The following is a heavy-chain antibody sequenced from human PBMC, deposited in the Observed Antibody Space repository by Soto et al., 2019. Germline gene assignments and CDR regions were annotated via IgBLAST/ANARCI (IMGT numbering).Heavy chain of an antibody. CDR2: ISGSGGST. CDR1: GFTFSSYA. Sequence: PGGSLRLSCAASGFTFSSYAMSWVRQAPGKGLEWVSAISGSGGSTYYADSVKGRFTISRDNSKNTLYLQMNSLRAEDTAVYYCAKGWSGYYKSLWDYWGQGTLVTVSS. J-gene: IGHJ4*02. V-gene: IGHV3-23*01. CDR3: AKGWSGYYKSLWDY. D-gene: IGHD3-3*01.